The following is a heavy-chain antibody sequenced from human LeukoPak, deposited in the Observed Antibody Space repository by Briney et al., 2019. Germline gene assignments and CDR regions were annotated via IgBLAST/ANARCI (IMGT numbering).Heavy chain of an antibody. J-gene: IGHJ4*02. CDR3: AREEGGPIDY. CDR1: GFTFSRDW. CDR2: IYSGGST. Sequence: GGSLRLSCAASGFTFSRDWMAWVRQAPGKGLEWVSVIYSGGSTYYADSVKGRFTISRDNSKNTLYLQMNSLRAEDTAVYYCAREEGGPIDYWGQGTLVTVSS. V-gene: IGHV3-66*02.